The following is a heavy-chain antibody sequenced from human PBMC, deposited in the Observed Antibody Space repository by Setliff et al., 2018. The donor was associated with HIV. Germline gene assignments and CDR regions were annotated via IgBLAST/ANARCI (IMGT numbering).Heavy chain of an antibody. V-gene: IGHV4-61*09. CDR3: ARVGLRFKYTFDY. CDR1: GGSITSGSYY. D-gene: IGHD5-12*01. CDR2: IYSSGAT. J-gene: IGHJ4*02. Sequence: PSETLSLTCSVSGGSITSGSYYWIWIRQPAGKGLEWIGHIYSSGATNYNPSLKSRVFISADTSKNEFSLTLSSVTAADTAVYYCARVGLRFKYTFDYWGQGMLVTVSS.